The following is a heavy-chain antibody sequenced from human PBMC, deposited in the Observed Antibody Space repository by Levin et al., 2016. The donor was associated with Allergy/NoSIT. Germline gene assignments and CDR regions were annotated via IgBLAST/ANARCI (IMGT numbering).Heavy chain of an antibody. CDR2: IYYSGST. J-gene: IGHJ4*02. V-gene: IGHV4-59*01. D-gene: IGHD3-22*01. Sequence: WIRQPPGKGLEWIGYIYYSGSTNYNPSLKSRVTISVDTSKSQFSLKLSSVTAADTAVYYCARAVYYDSSGYPGIDYWGQGTLVTVSS. CDR3: ARAVYYDSSGYPGIDY.